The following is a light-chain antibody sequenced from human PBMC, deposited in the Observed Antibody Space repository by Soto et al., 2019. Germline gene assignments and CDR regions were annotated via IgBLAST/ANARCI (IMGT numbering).Light chain of an antibody. J-gene: IGKJ1*01. Sequence: DIQMTQSPSTLSASVGDRVTITCRASQSISSWLAWYQQKPGKAPKLLIYKASSLESGVPSRFSGSGSGTQFTLTISSLQPDDFTTYYSQQSNSIWTFGQGPKAEIK. CDR1: QSISSW. CDR2: KAS. V-gene: IGKV1-5*03. CDR3: QQSNSIWT.